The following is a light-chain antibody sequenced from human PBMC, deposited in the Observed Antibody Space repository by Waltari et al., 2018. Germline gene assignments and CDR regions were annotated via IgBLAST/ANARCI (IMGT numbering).Light chain of an antibody. J-gene: IGKJ4*01. CDR2: KAF. V-gene: IGKV1-5*03. CDR1: QSISDW. CDR3: QQYNTFSVT. Sequence: DIQMTQSPSTLSASVGDRIPTTCRASQSISDWLAWYQQKPGKAPKVLIYKAFTLESGVPSRFSGSGFGTEFTLTISSLQPDDFATYYCQQYNTFSVTFGGGTKVEIK.